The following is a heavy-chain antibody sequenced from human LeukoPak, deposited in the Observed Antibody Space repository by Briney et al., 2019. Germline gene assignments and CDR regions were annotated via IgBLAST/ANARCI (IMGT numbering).Heavy chain of an antibody. CDR3: ARDVSYDSSAHDAFDI. V-gene: IGHV4-30-4*01. J-gene: IGHJ3*02. CDR2: IYYSGST. CDR1: GGSISSGDYY. D-gene: IGHD3-22*01. Sequence: SETQSLTCTVSGGSISSGDYYWSWIRQPPGKGLEWIGYIYYSGSTYYNPSLKSRVTISVDTSKNQFSLKLGSVTAADTAVYYCARDVSYDSSAHDAFDIWGQGTMVTVSS.